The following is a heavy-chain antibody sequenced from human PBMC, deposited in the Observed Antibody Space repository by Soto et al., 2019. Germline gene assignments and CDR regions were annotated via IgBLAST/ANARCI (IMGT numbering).Heavy chain of an antibody. CDR3: AKDAERMGYWYFDL. CDR2: ISGSGGST. J-gene: IGHJ2*01. V-gene: IGHV3-23*01. Sequence: GGSLRLSCAASGFTFSSYAMSWVRQARGTGLEWVSAISGSGGSTYYADSVKGRFTIPRDNSKNTLYLQMNSLRAEDTAVYYCAKDAERMGYWYFDLWGRGTLVTVSS. CDR1: GFTFSSYA. D-gene: IGHD1-1*01.